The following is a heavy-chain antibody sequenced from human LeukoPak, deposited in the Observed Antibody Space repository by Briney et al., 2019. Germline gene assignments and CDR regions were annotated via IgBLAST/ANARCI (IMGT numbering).Heavy chain of an antibody. V-gene: IGHV3-7*01. CDR3: AKDSLWFGELYALPYYYYYMDV. Sequence: GGSLRLPCAASGFTFISYWMSWVRQAPGKGVEWVANIKQDGSEKYYVDSVKGRFTISRDNSKNTLYLQMNSLRAEDTAVYYCAKDSLWFGELYALPYYYYYMDVWGKGTTVTISS. CDR1: GFTFISYW. J-gene: IGHJ6*03. D-gene: IGHD3-10*01. CDR2: IKQDGSEK.